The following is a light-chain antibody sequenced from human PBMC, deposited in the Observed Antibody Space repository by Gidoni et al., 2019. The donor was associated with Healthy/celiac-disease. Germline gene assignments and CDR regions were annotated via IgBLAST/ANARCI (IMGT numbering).Light chain of an antibody. Sequence: ELVLTQSPGTLSLSPGERATLSCRASQSVSSSYLAWYQQKPGQAPRLLIYGASSRATGIPDRFSGSGSGTDFTLTISRLEPEDFAVYYCQQYGSSALTFXGXTKVXIK. CDR1: QSVSSSY. CDR2: GAS. CDR3: QQYGSSALT. J-gene: IGKJ4*01. V-gene: IGKV3-20*01.